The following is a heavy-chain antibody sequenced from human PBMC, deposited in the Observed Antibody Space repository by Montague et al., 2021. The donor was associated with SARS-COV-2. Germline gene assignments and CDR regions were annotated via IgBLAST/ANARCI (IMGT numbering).Heavy chain of an antibody. Sequence: ETLSLTCTVSGGSITSSAYYWSWIRQSPGKGLEWIGTIYYSGNTYSNPSLKSRVTISMDTSKSQVSLKINSVTAADTAEYFCASLGSPAYCGGDCYLRDYGMDVWGQGTRVTVSS. CDR3: ASLGSPAYCGGDCYLRDYGMDV. CDR2: IYYSGNT. CDR1: GGSITSSAYY. D-gene: IGHD2-21*02. J-gene: IGHJ6*02. V-gene: IGHV4-39*01.